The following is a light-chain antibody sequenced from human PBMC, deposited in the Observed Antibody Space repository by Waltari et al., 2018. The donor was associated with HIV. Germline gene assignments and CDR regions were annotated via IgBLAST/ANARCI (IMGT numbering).Light chain of an antibody. CDR1: SSDVGGYNY. V-gene: IGLV2-8*01. Sequence: QSALTQPPSASGSPGQSVTISCTGTSSDVGGYNYVSWYQQPPGKAPKLIIYGVNKRPSGVPDRFSGSKSGNTASLTVSGLQAEDEAEYYCSSYAGSNNVVFGGGTKLTVL. J-gene: IGLJ2*01. CDR2: GVN. CDR3: SSYAGSNNVV.